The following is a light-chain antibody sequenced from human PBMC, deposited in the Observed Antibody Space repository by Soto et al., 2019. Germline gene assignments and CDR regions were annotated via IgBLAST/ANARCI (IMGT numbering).Light chain of an antibody. CDR2: GAS. V-gene: IGKV1-39*01. J-gene: IGKJ4*01. CDR1: EYISDY. CDR3: QHSYSTPALT. Sequence: DIQMTQSPSSLSASVGDRVTITCRASEYISDYLNWYRQKPGEAPELLIYGASSLQSGVPSRFSGSGSGTAFTLTISSLQPEDFATHYCQHSYSTPALTFDGGTKVEI.